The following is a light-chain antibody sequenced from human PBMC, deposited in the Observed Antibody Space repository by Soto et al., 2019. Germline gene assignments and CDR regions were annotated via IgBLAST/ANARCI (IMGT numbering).Light chain of an antibody. Sequence: QSALTQPASVSGSPGQSITISCTGTSTDVGGYSYVSWYQQHPGKAPKLLISEVSNRPSGVSNRFSGSKSGNTASLTISGLQAEDEADYYCCSYTSTSTLYVFGTGTKLTVL. CDR2: EVS. CDR1: STDVGGYSY. V-gene: IGLV2-14*01. J-gene: IGLJ1*01. CDR3: CSYTSTSTLYV.